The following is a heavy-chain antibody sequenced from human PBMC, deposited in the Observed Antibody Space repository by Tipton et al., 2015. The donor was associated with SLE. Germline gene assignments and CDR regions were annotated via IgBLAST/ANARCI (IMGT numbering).Heavy chain of an antibody. V-gene: IGHV4-31*03. CDR1: GASIDRGDYH. CDR3: ARTQDKSTDRFDT. D-gene: IGHD1-1*01. CDR2: VFFMGKS. J-gene: IGHJ3*02. Sequence: TLSLTCTVSGASIDRGDYHWSWIRQHPGEGLEWIGNVFFMGKSYYHPSLKSRVTISVDTSRNEFSLRLNSLTAADTAMYYCARTQDKSTDRFDTWGQGTMVIVSS.